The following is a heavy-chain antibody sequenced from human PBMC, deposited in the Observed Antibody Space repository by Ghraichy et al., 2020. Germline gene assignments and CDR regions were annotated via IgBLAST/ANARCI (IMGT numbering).Heavy chain of an antibody. V-gene: IGHV2-26*02. D-gene: IGHD6-19*01. Sequence: SGPTLVKPTETLTLTCTVSGFSLSNARMGVSWIRQPPGKALEWLAHIFSNDEKSYSTSLKSRLTISKDTSKSQVVLTMTNMDPVDTATYYCARTSIAVADPDFGAFDIWGQGTMVTVSS. CDR3: ARTSIAVADPDFGAFDI. J-gene: IGHJ3*02. CDR1: GFSLSNARMG. CDR2: IFSNDEK.